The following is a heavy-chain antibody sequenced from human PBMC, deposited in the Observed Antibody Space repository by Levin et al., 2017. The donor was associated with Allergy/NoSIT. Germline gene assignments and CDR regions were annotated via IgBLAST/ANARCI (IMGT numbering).Heavy chain of an antibody. V-gene: IGHV3-33*01. CDR2: IWYDGSKE. Sequence: GESLKISCAASGFTFSSHGMHWVRQAPGKGLEWVAVIWYDGSKEYYADSVKGRFTISRDDAKNTLYLQMNSLRVEDTAVYYCARDPSRRFDIWGQGTMVTVSS. J-gene: IGHJ3*02. CDR3: ARDPSRRFDI. CDR1: GFTFSSHG.